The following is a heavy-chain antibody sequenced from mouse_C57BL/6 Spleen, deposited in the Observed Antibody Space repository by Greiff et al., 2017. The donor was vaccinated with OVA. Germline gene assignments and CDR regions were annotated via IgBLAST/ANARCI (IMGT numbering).Heavy chain of an antibody. Sequence: VQLVESGPGLVQPSQSLSITCTVSGFSLTSYGVHWVRQSPGKGLEWLGVIWSGGSTDYNAAFISRLSISKDNSKSQVFFKMNSLQADDTAIYYCARRGARHYAMDYWGQGTSVTVSS. V-gene: IGHV2-2*01. CDR2: IWSGGST. CDR1: GFSLTSYG. J-gene: IGHJ4*01. CDR3: ARRGARHYAMDY.